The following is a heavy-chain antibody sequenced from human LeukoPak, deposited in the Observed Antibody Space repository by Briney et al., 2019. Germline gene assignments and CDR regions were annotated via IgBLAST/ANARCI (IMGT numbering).Heavy chain of an antibody. CDR1: GGSISSYY. D-gene: IGHD6-6*01. Sequence: SETLSLTCTVSGGSISSYYWSWIRQPPGKGLEWIGYIYYSGSINYNPSLKSRVTISVDTSKNQFSLKLSSVTAADTAVHYCARVDSSSFYYYYGMDVWGQGTTVTVSS. J-gene: IGHJ6*02. V-gene: IGHV4-59*01. CDR3: ARVDSSSFYYYYGMDV. CDR2: IYYSGSI.